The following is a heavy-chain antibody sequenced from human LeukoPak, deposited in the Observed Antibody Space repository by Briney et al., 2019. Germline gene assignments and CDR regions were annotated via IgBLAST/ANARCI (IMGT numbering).Heavy chain of an antibody. J-gene: IGHJ5*02. D-gene: IGHD6-13*01. V-gene: IGHV4-34*01. CDR2: INHSGST. CDR1: GGSFSGYY. CDR3: ARPASYASYSSSWYRFSGWFDP. Sequence: SETLSLTCAVYGGSFSGYYWSWIRQPPGKGLEWIGEINHSGSTNYNPSLKSRVTISVDTSKNQFSLKLSSVTAADTAVYYCARPASYASYSSSWYRFSGWFDPWGQGTLVTVSS.